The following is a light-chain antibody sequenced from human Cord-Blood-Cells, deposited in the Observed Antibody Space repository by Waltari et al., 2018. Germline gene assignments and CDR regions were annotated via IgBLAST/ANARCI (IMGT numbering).Light chain of an antibody. V-gene: IGKV1-39*01. J-gene: IGKJ2*01. Sequence: DIQMTQSPSSLSASVGDRLTITCRASQNISSYLNWYQQKPGKAPKLLIYSASTLQSGVQSRFSSSGSGTAVNLTINSLQPEDFATYYCQQSYSTPPEYTFGQGTKLEIK. CDR1: QNISSY. CDR2: SAS. CDR3: QQSYSTPPEYT.